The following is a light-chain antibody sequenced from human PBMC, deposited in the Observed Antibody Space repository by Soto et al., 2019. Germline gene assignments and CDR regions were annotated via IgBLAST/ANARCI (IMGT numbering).Light chain of an antibody. CDR3: SSYTSSSTLL. CDR1: SSDVGGYKY. V-gene: IGLV2-14*01. J-gene: IGLJ1*01. Sequence: QSALTQPASVSGSAGQSITISCTGTSSDVGGYKYVSWYQQHPGRAPKLMIYEVSNRPSGVSNRFSGSKSGNTASLTISGLQAVDEADYYCSSYTSSSTLLFGTGTKVTVL. CDR2: EVS.